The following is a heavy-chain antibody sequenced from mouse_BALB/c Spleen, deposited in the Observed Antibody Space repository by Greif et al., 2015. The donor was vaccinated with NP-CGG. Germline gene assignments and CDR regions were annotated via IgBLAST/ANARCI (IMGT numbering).Heavy chain of an antibody. D-gene: IGHD2-4*01. Sequence: EVQLVESGGGLVKPGGSLKLSCAASGFTFSSYAMSWVRQSPEKRLEWVAEISSGGSYTYYPDTVTGRFTISKDNAKNTLYLEMSSLRSEDTAMYYCARVDYDYPYAMDYWGQGTSVTVSS. V-gene: IGHV5-9-4*01. CDR1: GFTFSSYA. CDR2: ISSGGSYT. CDR3: ARVDYDYPYAMDY. J-gene: IGHJ4*01.